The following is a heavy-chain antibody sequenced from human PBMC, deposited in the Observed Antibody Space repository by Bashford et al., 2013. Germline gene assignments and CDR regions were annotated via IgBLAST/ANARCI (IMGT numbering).Heavy chain of an antibody. J-gene: IGHJ4*02. D-gene: IGHD2-15*01. Sequence: RQSPSRGLEWLGRTYYRSKWYSDYAVSVKNRATISPDTSKNQFSLQLNSVTPEDTAVYYCAREISATLNFDKWGQGTLVTVSS. V-gene: IGHV6-1*01. CDR3: AREISATLNFDK. CDR2: TYYRSKWYS.